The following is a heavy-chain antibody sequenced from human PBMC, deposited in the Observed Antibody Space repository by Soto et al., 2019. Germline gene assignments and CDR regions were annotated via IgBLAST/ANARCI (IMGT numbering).Heavy chain of an antibody. CDR2: INPNSGGT. CDR3: ARGPYYDILTGYPLPANWFDP. V-gene: IGHV1-2*04. CDR1: GYTFTGYY. Sequence: QVQLVQSGAEVKKPGASVKVSCKASGYTFTGYYMHWVRQAPGQGLEWMGWINPNSGGTNYAQKFQGWVTMTRDTSISTAYMELSKRRSDDTAVYYCARGPYYDILTGYPLPANWFDPWGQGTLVTVSS. J-gene: IGHJ5*02. D-gene: IGHD3-9*01.